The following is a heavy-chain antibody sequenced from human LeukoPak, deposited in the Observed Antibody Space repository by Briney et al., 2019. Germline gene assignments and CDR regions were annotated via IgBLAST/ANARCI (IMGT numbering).Heavy chain of an antibody. J-gene: IGHJ5*02. CDR1: GGSFSGYY. CDR3: ASEADYDSSGYYP. V-gene: IGHV4-34*01. Sequence: PSETLSLTCAVYGGSFSGYYWSWVRQPPGKGLEWIGEINHSGSTNYNPSLKSRVTISVDTSKNQFSLKLSSVTAADTAVYYCASEADYDSSGYYPWGQGTLVTVSS. CDR2: INHSGST. D-gene: IGHD3-22*01.